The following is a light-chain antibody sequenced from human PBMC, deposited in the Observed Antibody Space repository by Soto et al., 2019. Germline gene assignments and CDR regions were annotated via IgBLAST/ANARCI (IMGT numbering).Light chain of an antibody. V-gene: IGKV1-5*01. CDR1: QSINGR. J-gene: IGKJ2*01. CDR2: DVS. CDR3: QQYKIYPYT. Sequence: DIQMTQSPSTLSASIGDRVTITCRASQSINGRLAWYQQKPGRPPKLLIYDVSILESGVPSRFSSSGSGTDFTLTISSLRPDDFATFYCQQYKIYPYTFGQGTRLDIQ.